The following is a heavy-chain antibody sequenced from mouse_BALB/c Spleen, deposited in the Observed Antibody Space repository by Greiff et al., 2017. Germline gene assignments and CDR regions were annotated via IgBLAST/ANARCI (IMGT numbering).Heavy chain of an antibody. CDR1: GFTFSSFG. CDR2: ISSGSSTI. J-gene: IGHJ4*01. Sequence: EVQGVESGGGLVQPGGSRKLSCAASGFTFSSFGMHWVRQAPEKGLEWVAYISSGSSTIYYADTVKGRFTISRDNPKNTLFLQMTSLRSEDTAMYYCARRPYDYAMDYWGQGTSVTVSS. CDR3: ARRPYDYAMDY. V-gene: IGHV5-17*02.